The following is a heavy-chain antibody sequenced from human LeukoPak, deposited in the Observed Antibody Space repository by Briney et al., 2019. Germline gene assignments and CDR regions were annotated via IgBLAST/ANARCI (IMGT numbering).Heavy chain of an antibody. CDR2: ISGSGGST. Sequence: GGSLRLSCAASGFTFSSYAMSWVRQAPGKGLEWVPAISGSGGSTYYADSVKGRFTISRDNSKNTLYLQMNSLRAEDTAVYYCAKKAVGKTGDPGPFAGWGQGTLVTVSS. J-gene: IGHJ4*02. V-gene: IGHV3-23*01. D-gene: IGHD4-17*01. CDR3: AKKAVGKTGDPGPFAG. CDR1: GFTFSSYA.